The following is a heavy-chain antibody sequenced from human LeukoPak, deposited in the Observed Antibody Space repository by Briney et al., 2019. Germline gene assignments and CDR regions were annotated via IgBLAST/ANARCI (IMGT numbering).Heavy chain of an antibody. Sequence: SETLSLTCTVSGGSISSYYWSWIRQPPGKGLEWIGYIYYSGSTNYNPSLKSRVTISVDTSKNQFSLKLSSVTAADTAVYYCARHLPAGHYYYYGMDVWGQGTTVTVSS. CDR3: ARHLPAGHYYYYGMDV. CDR2: IYYSGST. D-gene: IGHD2-15*01. CDR1: GGSISSYY. J-gene: IGHJ6*02. V-gene: IGHV4-59*08.